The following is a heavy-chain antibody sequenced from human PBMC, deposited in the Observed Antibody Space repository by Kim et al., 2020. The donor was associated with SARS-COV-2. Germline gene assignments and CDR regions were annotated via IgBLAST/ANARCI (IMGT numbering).Heavy chain of an antibody. Sequence: SETLSLTCAVYGGSFSGYYWSWIRQPPGKGLEWIGEINHSGSTNYNPSLKSRVTISVDTSKNQFSLKLSSVTAADTAVYYCAREGYSSSWYVDYWGQGTLGTVAS. D-gene: IGHD6-13*01. CDR1: GGSFSGYY. J-gene: IGHJ4*02. CDR2: INHSGST. V-gene: IGHV4-34*01. CDR3: AREGYSSSWYVDY.